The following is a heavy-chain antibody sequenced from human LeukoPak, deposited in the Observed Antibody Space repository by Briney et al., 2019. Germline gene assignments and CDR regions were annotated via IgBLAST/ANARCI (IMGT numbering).Heavy chain of an antibody. CDR2: INTNTGNP. J-gene: IGHJ4*02. CDR3: AREVRIQLWLLFGY. D-gene: IGHD5-18*01. Sequence: GASVTVSCKASGYTFTSYAMNWVRQAPGQGLEWMGWINTNTGNPTYAQGFTGRFVFSLDTSVSTAYLQISSLKAEDTAVYYCAREVRIQLWLLFGYWGQGTLVTVSS. CDR1: GYTFTSYA. V-gene: IGHV7-4-1*02.